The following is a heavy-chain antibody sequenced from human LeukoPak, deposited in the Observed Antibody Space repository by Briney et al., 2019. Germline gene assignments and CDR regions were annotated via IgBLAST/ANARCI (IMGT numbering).Heavy chain of an antibody. V-gene: IGHV1-46*01. D-gene: IGHD1-26*01. CDR1: GYTFTSYY. CDR2: INPSGGST. CDR3: ARTVGHAFDI. J-gene: IGHJ3*02. Sequence: ASVKVSCKASGYTFTSYYMHWVRQAPGQGLEWMGIINPSGGSTGYAQKFQGRVTMTRDTSTSTVYMELSRLRSDDTAVYYCARTVGHAFDIWGQGTMVTVSS.